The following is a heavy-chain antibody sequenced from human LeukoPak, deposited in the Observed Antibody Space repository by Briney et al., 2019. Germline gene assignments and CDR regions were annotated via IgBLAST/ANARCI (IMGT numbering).Heavy chain of an antibody. CDR1: GGSFSGYY. CDR3: ASEAGY. J-gene: IGHJ4*02. Sequence: SETLSLTCAVYGGSFSGYYWSWIRQPPGKGLEWIGYIFYSGSTNYNPSLKSRVTISVDTSKNQFSLKLSSVTAADTAVYYCASEAGYWGQGTLVTVSS. V-gene: IGHV4-59*01. CDR2: IFYSGST.